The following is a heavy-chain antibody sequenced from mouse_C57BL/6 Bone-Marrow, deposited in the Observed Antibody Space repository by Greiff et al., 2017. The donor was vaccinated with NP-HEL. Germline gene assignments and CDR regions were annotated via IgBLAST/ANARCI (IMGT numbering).Heavy chain of an antibody. D-gene: IGHD1-1*01. V-gene: IGHV5-4*01. Sequence: EVHLVESGGGLVKPGGSLKLSCAASGFTFSSYAMSWVRQTPEKRLEWVAIISDGGSYTYYPDNVKGRFTISRDNAKNNLYLQMSHLKTEDTAMYYCARASYYPNAMDYWGQGTSVTVTS. J-gene: IGHJ4*01. CDR1: GFTFSSYA. CDR2: ISDGGSYT. CDR3: ARASYYPNAMDY.